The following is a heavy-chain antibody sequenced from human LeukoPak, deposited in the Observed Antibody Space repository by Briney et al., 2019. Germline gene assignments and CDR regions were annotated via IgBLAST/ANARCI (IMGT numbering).Heavy chain of an antibody. Sequence: GGSLRLSCAASGFIFSEFDMHGVRQGTAKGLEWVSAIGTTGDTYYPGSVKGRFTISRDNSKHTLYLQMNSLGADDTAVYYCAKAFQRGWERDAFAFWGQGTLVTVSS. CDR1: GFIFSEFD. CDR3: AKAFQRGWERDAFAF. CDR2: IGTTGDT. D-gene: IGHD1-26*01. V-gene: IGHV3-13*04. J-gene: IGHJ3*01.